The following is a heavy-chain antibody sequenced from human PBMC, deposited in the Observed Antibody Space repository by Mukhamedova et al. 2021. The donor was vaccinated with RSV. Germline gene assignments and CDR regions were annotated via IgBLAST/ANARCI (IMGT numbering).Heavy chain of an antibody. D-gene: IGHD6-19*01. CDR3: ARGGIAVALRGYFDY. V-gene: IGHV1-3*01. Sequence: VRQAPGQRLEWMGWINAGNGNTKYSQKFQGRVTITRDTSASTAYMELSSLRSEDTAVYYCARGGIAVALRGYFDYWGQGTLVTV. J-gene: IGHJ4*02. CDR2: INAGNGNT.